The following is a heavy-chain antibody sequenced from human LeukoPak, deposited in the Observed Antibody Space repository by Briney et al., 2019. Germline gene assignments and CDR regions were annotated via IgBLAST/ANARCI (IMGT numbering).Heavy chain of an antibody. J-gene: IGHJ5*02. CDR3: ARVSMDDNGWYANWFDP. CDR2: TYYRSKWYN. Sequence: SQTLSLTCAISGDSVSSNSAAWSWIRQSPRRGLEWLGRTYYRSKWYNDYAVSVKSRITINPDTSKNQFSLQLNSVTPEDTAVYYCARVSMDDNGWYANWFDPWGQGTLVTVSS. D-gene: IGHD6-19*01. V-gene: IGHV6-1*01. CDR1: GDSVSSNSAA.